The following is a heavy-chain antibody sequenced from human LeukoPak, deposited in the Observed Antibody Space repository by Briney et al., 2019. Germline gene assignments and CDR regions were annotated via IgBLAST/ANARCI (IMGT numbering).Heavy chain of an antibody. Sequence: PSETLSLTCNVSGGSISSSSYYWGWIRQPPGKGLELIGNIYYSGTTYYNPSLKSRVTISVDTSKNQSSLKLSSVTAADTAVYYCARVNTLIRGIGWFDPWGQGILVTVSS. CDR1: GGSISSSSYY. V-gene: IGHV4-39*07. D-gene: IGHD3-10*01. J-gene: IGHJ5*02. CDR3: ARVNTLIRGIGWFDP. CDR2: IYYSGTT.